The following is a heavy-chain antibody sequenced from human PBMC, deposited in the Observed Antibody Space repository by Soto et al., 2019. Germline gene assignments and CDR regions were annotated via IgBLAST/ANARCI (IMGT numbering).Heavy chain of an antibody. J-gene: IGHJ3*02. V-gene: IGHV4-38-2*01. CDR1: AYSITNAYY. CDR3: ARGENDAFDI. CDR2: IYRSGNT. Sequence: LSLTCAVSAYSITNAYYWAWIRQPPGKGLEWIGSIYRSGNTYYNPSLKSRVTISVDTSENHFSLKLISVTAADTAVYYCARGENDAFDIWGQGTTVTVSS.